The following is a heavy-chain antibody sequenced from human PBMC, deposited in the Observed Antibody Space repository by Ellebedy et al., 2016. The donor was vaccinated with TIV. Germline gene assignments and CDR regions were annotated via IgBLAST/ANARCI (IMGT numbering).Heavy chain of an antibody. Sequence: GESLKISCAASGFTVSPNYMSWVRQAPGKGLEWVAFISTNGREKYYIDSVKGRFTISRDISKNTLYLQMNSLRVDDTAVYYCAEEGGSSRGASGMDVWGQGTAVVVSS. J-gene: IGHJ6*02. CDR2: ISTNGREK. CDR1: GFTVSPNY. D-gene: IGHD6-6*01. CDR3: AEEGGSSRGASGMDV. V-gene: IGHV3-30*18.